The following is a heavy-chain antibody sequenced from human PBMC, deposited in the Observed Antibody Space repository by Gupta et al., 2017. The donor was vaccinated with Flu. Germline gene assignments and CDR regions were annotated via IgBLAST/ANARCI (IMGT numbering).Heavy chain of an antibody. V-gene: IGHV3-9*01. CDR2: ISWNSGSI. J-gene: IGHJ6*02. Sequence: WVRQAPGKGLEWVSGISWNSGSIGYADSVKGRFTISRDNAKNSLYLQMNSLRAEDTALYYCAKDKEYSSGWTADYYGMDVWGQGTTVTVSS. D-gene: IGHD6-19*01. CDR3: AKDKEYSSGWTADYYGMDV.